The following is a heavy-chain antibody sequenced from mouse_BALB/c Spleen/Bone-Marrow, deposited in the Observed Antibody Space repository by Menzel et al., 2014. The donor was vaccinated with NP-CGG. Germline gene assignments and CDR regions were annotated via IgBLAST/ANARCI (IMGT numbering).Heavy chain of an antibody. CDR2: INPSNGGT. V-gene: IGHV1S81*02. Sequence: VQLQQSGAELVKPGASVKLSCKASGYTFTSYYMYWVKQRPGQVLEWIGEINPSNGGTNFNEKFKSKATLTVDKSSSTAYMQLSSLTSEDSAVYYCTRSDGYYVPHWYFDVWGAGTTVTVSS. CDR3: TRSDGYYVPHWYFDV. D-gene: IGHD2-3*01. CDR1: GYTFTSYY. J-gene: IGHJ1*01.